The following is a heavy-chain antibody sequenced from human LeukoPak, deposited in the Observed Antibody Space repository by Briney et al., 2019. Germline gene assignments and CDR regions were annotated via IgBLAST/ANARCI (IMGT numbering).Heavy chain of an antibody. J-gene: IGHJ3*01. D-gene: IGHD2/OR15-2a*01. CDR3: ASLRVIAGHGGGLHL. Sequence: SETLSLNCAVSGDSISYHNYYWDWIRQPPGKGLEWIGTVYYTGNTYYNPSLKSRVAISVDTSKNQFSLQLTSMTAADTAVYYCASLRVIAGHGGGLHLWGRGPMV. V-gene: IGHV4-39*01. CDR2: VYYTGNT. CDR1: GDSISYHNYY.